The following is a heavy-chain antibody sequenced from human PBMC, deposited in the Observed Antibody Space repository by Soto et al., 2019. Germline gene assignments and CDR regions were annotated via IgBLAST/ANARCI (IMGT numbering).Heavy chain of an antibody. V-gene: IGHV3-23*01. CDR3: AKDCNECLGAFDI. CDR2: ISSSGGST. CDR1: GFTFSSYA. J-gene: IGHJ3*02. Sequence: GGSLRLSCAASGFTFSSYAMSWVRQAPGKGLEWVSAISSSGGSTYYADSVKGRFTISRDNSKNTLYLQMNSLRAEDTAVYYCAKDCNECLGAFDIWGQGTMVTVSS. D-gene: IGHD1-1*01.